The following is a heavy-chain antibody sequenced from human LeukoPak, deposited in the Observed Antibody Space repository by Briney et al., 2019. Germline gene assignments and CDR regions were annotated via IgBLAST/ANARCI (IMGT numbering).Heavy chain of an antibody. V-gene: IGHV4-34*01. D-gene: IGHD2-15*01. Sequence: SETLSLTCAVYGGSFSGYYWSWIRQPPGKGLEWIGEINHSGSTNYNPSLKSRVTISVDTSKNQFSLKLSSVTAADTAVYYCARGLSVVVVAATGRRFDPWGQGTLVTVSS. CDR3: ARGLSVVVVAATGRRFDP. CDR1: GGSFSGYY. J-gene: IGHJ5*02. CDR2: INHSGST.